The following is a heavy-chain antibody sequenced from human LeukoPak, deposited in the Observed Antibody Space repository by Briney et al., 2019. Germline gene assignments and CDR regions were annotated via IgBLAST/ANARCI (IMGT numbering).Heavy chain of an antibody. CDR2: IIPIFGTA. J-gene: IGHJ5*02. D-gene: IGHD3-10*01. V-gene: IGHV1-69*13. CDR1: GGAFSSYA. Sequence: GASVKVSCKASGGAFSSYAISRVRQAPGQGLEWMGGIIPIFGTANYAQKFQGRVTITADESTSTAYMELSSLRSEDTAVYYCARSLGFGYYGSGSYSGWFDPWGQGTLVTVSS. CDR3: ARSLGFGYYGSGSYSGWFDP.